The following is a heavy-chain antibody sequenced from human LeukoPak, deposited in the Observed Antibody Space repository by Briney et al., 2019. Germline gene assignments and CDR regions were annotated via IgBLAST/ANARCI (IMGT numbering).Heavy chain of an antibody. V-gene: IGHV3-53*01. D-gene: IGHD2-2*01. CDR2: IYSGGST. J-gene: IGHJ6*03. CDR3: AREPDIVVVPAALYYYYMDV. CDR1: GFIVSSNY. Sequence: GGSLRLSCAVSGFIVSSNYMSWVRQAPGKGLEWVSVIYSGGSTYYADSVKGRFTISRDNSKNTLYLQMNSLRAEDTAVYYCAREPDIVVVPAALYYYYMDVWGKGTTVTVSS.